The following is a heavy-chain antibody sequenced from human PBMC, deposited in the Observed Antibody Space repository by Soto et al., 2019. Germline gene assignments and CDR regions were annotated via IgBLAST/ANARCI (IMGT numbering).Heavy chain of an antibody. D-gene: IGHD2-2*01. Sequence: GGALRLSCAASGFTFSSYAMHWVRQAPGKGPEWVAVISYDGSNKYYADSVKGRFTISRDNSKNTLYLQMNSLRAEDTAVYYCARGPSSLTRFDYWGQGTLVTVSS. J-gene: IGHJ4*02. V-gene: IGHV3-30-3*01. CDR3: ARGPSSLTRFDY. CDR1: GFTFSSYA. CDR2: ISYDGSNK.